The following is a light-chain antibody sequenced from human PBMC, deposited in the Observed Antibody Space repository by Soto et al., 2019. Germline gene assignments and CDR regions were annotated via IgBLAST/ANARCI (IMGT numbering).Light chain of an antibody. CDR1: QNINNNF. J-gene: IGKJ4*01. CDR3: HYHSGSPT. V-gene: IGKV3D-20*01. Sequence: IVLTQSPATLSLSPGERATLSCRASQNINNNFVAWYQKKPRLAPRLLIFDALFRAAGIRDRFSGSGSGDVFTLTTTRLEPEDSEVYFWHYHSGSPTFGGGTEVEIK. CDR2: DAL.